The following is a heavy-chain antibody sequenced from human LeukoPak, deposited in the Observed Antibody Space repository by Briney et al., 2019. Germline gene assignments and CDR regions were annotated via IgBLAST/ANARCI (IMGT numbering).Heavy chain of an antibody. J-gene: IGHJ5*02. V-gene: IGHV4-59*01. Sequence: SESRSLTCAVYSASFSGYYWSWIRQLPGKGLEWIGYIYYSGSTDYNPSLRGRVTISVDTSETQFSLNLSSVTAADTAVYYCARAKRGYSYGSFDPWGQGTLVTVSS. CDR1: SASFSGYY. CDR2: IYYSGST. CDR3: ARAKRGYSYGSFDP. D-gene: IGHD5-18*01.